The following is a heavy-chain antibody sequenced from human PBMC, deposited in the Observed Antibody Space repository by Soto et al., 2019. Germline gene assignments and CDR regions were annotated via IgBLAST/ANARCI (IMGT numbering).Heavy chain of an antibody. CDR3: ARDNGYSYGYYYYYGMDV. Sequence: ASVKVSCKASGYTFTGYYMHWVRQAPGQGLEWMGWINPNSGGTNYAQKFQGWVTMTRDTSISTAYMELSRLRSDDTAVYYCARDNGYSYGYYYYYGMDVWGQGTTVTVSS. J-gene: IGHJ6*02. CDR2: INPNSGGT. D-gene: IGHD5-18*01. CDR1: GYTFTGYY. V-gene: IGHV1-2*04.